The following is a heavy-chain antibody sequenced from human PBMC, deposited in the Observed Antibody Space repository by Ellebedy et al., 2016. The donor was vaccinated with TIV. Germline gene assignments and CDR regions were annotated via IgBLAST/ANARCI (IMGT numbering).Heavy chain of an antibody. CDR3: ARSRSCSSSSCYSSWFDP. J-gene: IGHJ5*02. V-gene: IGHV5-51*01. CDR1: GYSFTSYW. Sequence: KVSCKGSGYSFTSYWIAWVRQMPGKGLAWMGIIYPGYSDTKYSPSFQGKVTMSADKSISTAYLQWSSLKASDTAMYYCARSRSCSSSSCYSSWFDPWGQGTLVTVSS. CDR2: IYPGYSDT. D-gene: IGHD2-2*02.